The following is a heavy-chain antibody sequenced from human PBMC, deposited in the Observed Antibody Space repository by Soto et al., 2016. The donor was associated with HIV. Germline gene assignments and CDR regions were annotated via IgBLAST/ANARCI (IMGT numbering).Heavy chain of an antibody. V-gene: IGHV4-31*03. CDR1: RGSISSGGYY. J-gene: IGHJ1*01. CDR3: ARERGPYHDSSGYLEH. D-gene: IGHD3-22*01. CDR2: IRHSGST. Sequence: QVQLQESGPGLVKPSQTLSLTCTVSRGSISSGGYYWSWIRQHPGKGLEWIGYIRHSGSTYYNPSLESRATISVDTSKNQFSLRLSSVTAADTAVYYCARERGPYHDSSGYLEHWGRAPWSPSPQ.